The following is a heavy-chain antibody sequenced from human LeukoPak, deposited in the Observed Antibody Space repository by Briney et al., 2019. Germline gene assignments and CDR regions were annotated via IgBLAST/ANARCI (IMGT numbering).Heavy chain of an antibody. CDR2: ISSSGSII. CDR3: ARRYCSSTSCTLDY. D-gene: IGHD2-2*01. V-gene: IGHV3-48*03. CDR1: GFTFSSYE. Sequence: VGSLGLSCAASGFTFSSYEMNWVRQGPGKGLECVSYISSSGSIIHYADSVKGRFTISRDNAKKSLYLQMNSLRAEDTAVYYCARRYCSSTSCTLDYWGQGALVTVSS. J-gene: IGHJ4*02.